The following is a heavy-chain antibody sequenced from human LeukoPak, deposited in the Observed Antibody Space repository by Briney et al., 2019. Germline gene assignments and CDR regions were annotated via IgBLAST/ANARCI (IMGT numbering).Heavy chain of an antibody. CDR2: IYYSGST. CDR1: GGSISSSSYY. J-gene: IGHJ4*02. Sequence: SETLSLTCTVSGGSISSSSYYWVWIRQPPGKGLEWIGSIYYSGSTYYNSSLKSRVTISVDTSKNQFFLRLNSVTAADTAVYYCARTYFDWFLYADYWGQGALVTVSS. V-gene: IGHV4-39*01. D-gene: IGHD3-9*01. CDR3: ARTYFDWFLYADY.